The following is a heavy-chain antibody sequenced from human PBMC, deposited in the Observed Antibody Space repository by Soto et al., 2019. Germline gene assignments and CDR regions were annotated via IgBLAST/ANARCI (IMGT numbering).Heavy chain of an antibody. Sequence: WGSRRLSCAASGFTFTTYIMAWVRQEPGKGLEWISYISGSVGTIHYADSVEGRFTISRDNAKSSVFLQMNGLRDEDTAVYYCVRAKGIHVAEAYLEYWGRGAMVIVS. CDR1: GFTFTTYI. CDR3: VRAKGIHVAEAYLEY. V-gene: IGHV3-48*02. J-gene: IGHJ1*01. D-gene: IGHD3-3*01. CDR2: ISGSVGTI.